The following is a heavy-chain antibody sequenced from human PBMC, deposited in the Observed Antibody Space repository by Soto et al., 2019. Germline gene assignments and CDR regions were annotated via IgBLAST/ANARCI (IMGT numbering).Heavy chain of an antibody. CDR1: GFTFSSYG. Sequence: QVQLVESGGGVVQPGRSLRLSCAASGFTFSSYGMHWVRQAPGKGLEWVAVISSDGSDKNYVDSVKGRFSISRDNSRNTLFLQMNSLRPEDTAVFYCAKEPYDSTGFYYSFHHWGQGTLVTVSS. D-gene: IGHD3-22*01. V-gene: IGHV3-30*18. CDR2: ISSDGSDK. CDR3: AKEPYDSTGFYYSFHH. J-gene: IGHJ4*02.